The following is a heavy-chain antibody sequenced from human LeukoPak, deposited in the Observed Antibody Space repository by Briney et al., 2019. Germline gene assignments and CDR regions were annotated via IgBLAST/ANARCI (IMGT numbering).Heavy chain of an antibody. V-gene: IGHV4-4*07. CDR3: ASGYSNYAPFDP. Sequence: SETLSLTCTVSGGSISSYYWSWIRQPAGKGLEWIGRIYTSGSTNYNPSLKSRVTISVDKPKNQFSLKLSSVTAADTAVYYCASGYSNYAPFDPWGQGTLVTVSS. J-gene: IGHJ5*02. D-gene: IGHD4-11*01. CDR2: IYTSGST. CDR1: GGSISSYY.